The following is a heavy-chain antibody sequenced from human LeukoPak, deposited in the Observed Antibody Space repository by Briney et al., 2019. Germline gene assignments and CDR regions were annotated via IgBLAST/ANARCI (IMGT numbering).Heavy chain of an antibody. J-gene: IGHJ6*03. V-gene: IGHV1-8*02. CDR2: MNPNSGNT. D-gene: IGHD2-15*01. CDR3: ARTFVVVVAATPDYYYYYMDV. CDR1: GYTFTDYG. Sequence: ASVKVSCKASGYTFTDYGVSWVRQAPGQGLEWMGWMNPNSGNTGYAQKFQGRVTMTRNTSISTAYMELSSLRSEDTAVYYCARTFVVVVAATPDYYYYYMDVWGKGTTVTISS.